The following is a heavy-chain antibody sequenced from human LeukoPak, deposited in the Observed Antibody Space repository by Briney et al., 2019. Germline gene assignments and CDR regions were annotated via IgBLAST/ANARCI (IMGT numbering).Heavy chain of an antibody. CDR1: GGSIRSYY. CDR2: IYYSGST. J-gene: IGHJ4*02. V-gene: IGHV4-59*08. CDR3: ARLGIVGAPN. Sequence: SETLSLTCSVSGGSIRSYYWSRIRQPPGKGLEWIGHIYYSGSTNYNPSLKSRVTISVDTSKNQFSLKLSSVTAADTAMYYCARLGIVGAPNWGQGTLVTVSS. D-gene: IGHD1-26*01.